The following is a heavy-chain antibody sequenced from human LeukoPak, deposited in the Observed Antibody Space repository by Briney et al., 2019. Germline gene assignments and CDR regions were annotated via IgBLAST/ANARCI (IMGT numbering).Heavy chain of an antibody. Sequence: PSETLSLTCTGSGGSISSYYWSWIRQPPGKGLEWIGYIYYSGSTNYNPSLKSRVTIPVDTSKNQFSLKLSSVTAADTAVYYCAREEYVDRAMVLDWFDHWGQGTLVTVSS. D-gene: IGHD5-18*01. CDR2: IYYSGST. CDR3: AREEYVDRAMVLDWFDH. J-gene: IGHJ5*02. V-gene: IGHV4-59*01. CDR1: GGSISSYY.